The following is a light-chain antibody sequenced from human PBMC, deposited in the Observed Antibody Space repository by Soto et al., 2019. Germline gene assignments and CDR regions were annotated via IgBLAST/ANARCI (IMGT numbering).Light chain of an antibody. J-gene: IGKJ1*01. CDR3: QQSYSTPVT. Sequence: DIQMTQSPSSLSASVGDRVTITCRASQSISSYLNWYQQKPGKAPKLLIYAASSLQSGVPSRFSGSGSGTEFTLTISSLPPEDFATYYCQQSYSTPVTFGQGTKVDIK. V-gene: IGKV1-39*01. CDR1: QSISSY. CDR2: AAS.